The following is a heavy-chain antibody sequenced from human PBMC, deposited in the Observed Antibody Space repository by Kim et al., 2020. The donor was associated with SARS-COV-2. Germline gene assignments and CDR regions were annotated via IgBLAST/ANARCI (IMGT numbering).Heavy chain of an antibody. Sequence: GNTKYSQKFQGRVTITRDTSASTAYMELSSLRSEDTAVYYCARKLSPDYWGQGTLVTVSS. CDR2: GNT. J-gene: IGHJ4*02. D-gene: IGHD5-18*01. V-gene: IGHV1-3*01. CDR3: ARKLSPDY.